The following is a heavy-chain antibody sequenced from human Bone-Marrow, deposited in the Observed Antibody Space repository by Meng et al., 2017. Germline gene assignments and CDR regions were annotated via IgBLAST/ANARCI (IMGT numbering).Heavy chain of an antibody. D-gene: IGHD5-18*01. CDR1: GGTFSDYY. Sequence: QVQLQESGPGLLKPSETLSLTCAVYGGTFSDYYWSWIRQPPGKGLEWIGEINHSGGTKYTPSLESRVTISIDTSKNQFSLKLSSVTAADTAIYYCARQGDTAMATFDYWGQGTLVTVSS. CDR2: INHSGGT. J-gene: IGHJ4*02. V-gene: IGHV4-34*01. CDR3: ARQGDTAMATFDY.